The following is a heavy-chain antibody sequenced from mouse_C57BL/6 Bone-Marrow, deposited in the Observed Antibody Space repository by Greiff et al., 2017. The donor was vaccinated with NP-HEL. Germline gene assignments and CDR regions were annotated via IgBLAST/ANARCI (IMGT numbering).Heavy chain of an antibody. V-gene: IGHV5-6*01. D-gene: IGHD1-1*01. CDR2: ISSGGSYT. CDR3: ARQGAFIYPLAMDY. J-gene: IGHJ4*01. CDR1: GFTFSSYG. Sequence: EVKLVESGGDLVKPGGSLKLSCAASGFTFSSYGMSWVRQTPDKRLEWVATISSGGSYTYYPDSVKGRFTISRDNDKNTLYLQMSSLKAEDTAMYYCARQGAFIYPLAMDYWGQGTSVTVSS.